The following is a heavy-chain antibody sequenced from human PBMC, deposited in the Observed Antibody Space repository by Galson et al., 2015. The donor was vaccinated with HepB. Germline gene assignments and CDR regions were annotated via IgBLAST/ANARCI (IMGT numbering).Heavy chain of an antibody. CDR2: TYYRSKWYY. Sequence: CAISGDSVSSNSAAWNWIRQSPSRGLEWLGRTYYRSKWYYDYALSVKGRITINPDTPKNLFSLQLSSVTPEDTAVYYCARTGCGATCSHGFDPWGQGTLVTVSS. CDR1: GDSVSSNSAA. CDR3: ARTGCGATCSHGFDP. V-gene: IGHV6-1*01. J-gene: IGHJ5*02. D-gene: IGHD2-15*01.